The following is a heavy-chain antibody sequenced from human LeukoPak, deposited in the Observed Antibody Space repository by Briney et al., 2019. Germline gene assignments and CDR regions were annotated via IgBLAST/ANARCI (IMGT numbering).Heavy chain of an antibody. CDR1: GFIFSNFG. CDR2: IRFDGSDK. CDR3: AKDGDSGSYWFDY. D-gene: IGHD1-26*01. V-gene: IGHV3-30*02. Sequence: PGGSLRLSCAATGFIFSNFGMHWVRQAPGKGLEWVAFIRFDGSDKYYADSVQGRFIISRDNSKNTLYLQMNSLRAEDTAVYYCAKDGDSGSYWFDYWGQGTLVTVSS. J-gene: IGHJ4*02.